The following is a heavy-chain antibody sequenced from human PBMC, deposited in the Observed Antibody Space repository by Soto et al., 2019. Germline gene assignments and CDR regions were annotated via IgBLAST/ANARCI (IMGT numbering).Heavy chain of an antibody. CDR3: AKDGDGGNYYYYGMDV. J-gene: IGHJ6*02. Sequence: GGSLRLSCAASGFTFSSYAMSWVRQAPGKGLEWVSAISGSGGSTYYADSVKGRFTISRDNSKNTLYLQMNSLRAEDTAVYYCAKDGDGGNYYYYGMDVWGQGTTVTVSS. CDR1: GFTFSSYA. D-gene: IGHD2-15*01. CDR2: ISGSGGST. V-gene: IGHV3-23*01.